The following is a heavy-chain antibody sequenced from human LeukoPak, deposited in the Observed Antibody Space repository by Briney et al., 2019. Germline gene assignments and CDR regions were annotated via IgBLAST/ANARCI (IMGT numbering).Heavy chain of an antibody. Sequence: ASVKVSCKASGYTFTSYGISWVRQAPGQGLEWMGWISAYNGNTNYAQKLQGRVTMTTDTSTSTAYMELRGLRSDDTAVYYCARDFRDLVLGYCSGGSCANYYYGMDVWGQGTTVTVSS. V-gene: IGHV1-18*01. CDR1: GYTFTSYG. CDR2: ISAYNGNT. D-gene: IGHD2-15*01. CDR3: ARDFRDLVLGYCSGGSCANYYYGMDV. J-gene: IGHJ6*02.